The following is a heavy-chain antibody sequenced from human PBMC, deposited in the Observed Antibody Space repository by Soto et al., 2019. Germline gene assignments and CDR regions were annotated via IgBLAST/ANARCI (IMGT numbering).Heavy chain of an antibody. Sequence: PGGSLRLSCAASGFTFSSYAMYWVRQAPGKGLEWVAVISYDGSNKYYADSVKGRFTISRDNSKNTLYLQMNSLRAEDTAVYYCATSYSWGQGTLVTVSS. CDR3: ATSYS. CDR1: GFTFSSYA. V-gene: IGHV3-30-3*01. J-gene: IGHJ4*02. D-gene: IGHD2-21*01. CDR2: ISYDGSNK.